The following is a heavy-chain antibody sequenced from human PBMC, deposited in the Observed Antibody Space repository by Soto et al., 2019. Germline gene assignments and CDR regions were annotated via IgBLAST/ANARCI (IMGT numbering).Heavy chain of an antibody. CDR3: ARVGYTFWSGYYLDY. V-gene: IGHV4-39*07. J-gene: IGHJ4*02. CDR2: IYYSGTT. Sequence: SVPMSLTCTVSGDSICSNNVHRGRIKKPPGKGLEWIGVIYYSGTTHYNPSLKSRVTISVDTSKNQFSLKLNSVTAADTAVYYCARVGYTFWSGYYLDYWGRGTLVTVSS. CDR1: GDSICSNNVH. D-gene: IGHD3-3*01.